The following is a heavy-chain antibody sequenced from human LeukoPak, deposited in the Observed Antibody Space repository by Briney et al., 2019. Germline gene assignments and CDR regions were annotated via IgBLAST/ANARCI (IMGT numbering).Heavy chain of an antibody. J-gene: IGHJ4*02. D-gene: IGHD2-2*01. CDR3: ASRSSIVSHFDY. CDR1: GGSISNYY. Sequence: KTSETLSLTCTVSGGSISNYYWSWIRQPPGKGLEWIGEINHSGSTNYNPSLKSRVTISVDTSKNQFSLKLSSVTAADTAVYYCASRSSIVSHFDYWGQGTLVTVSS. V-gene: IGHV4-34*01. CDR2: INHSGST.